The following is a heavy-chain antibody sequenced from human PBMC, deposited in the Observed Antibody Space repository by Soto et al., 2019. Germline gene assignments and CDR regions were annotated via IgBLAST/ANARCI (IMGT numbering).Heavy chain of an antibody. CDR2: ISTYNGNT. J-gene: IGHJ6*02. D-gene: IGHD2-8*01. V-gene: IGHV1-18*01. CDR1: GYTFTNYG. CDR3: ARDPYHVLMVNAPNLYGMDV. Sequence: ASVKVSCKASGYTFTNYGISWVRQAPGQGLEWMGRISTYNGNTNYPQSLQGRLTMTTDTSTTTAYMELRSLRSDDTAVYYCARDPYHVLMVNAPNLYGMDVWGQGTTVTVSS.